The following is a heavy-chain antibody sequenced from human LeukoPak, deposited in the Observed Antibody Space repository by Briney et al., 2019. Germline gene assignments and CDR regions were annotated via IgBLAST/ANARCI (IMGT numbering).Heavy chain of an antibody. J-gene: IGHJ4*02. D-gene: IGHD2-8*01. CDR2: ISNIDSTI. Sequence: GGSLTLSCAASGFIFSSYEMNWVRQAPGKWLEWVSYISNIDSTIHYADSVRGRFTVSRDNAKNTVYLQMNSLRVEDTAVYYCTSARQDVWEVSAHWGQGTLVTVSS. V-gene: IGHV3-48*03. CDR1: GFIFSSYE. CDR3: TSARQDVWEVSAH.